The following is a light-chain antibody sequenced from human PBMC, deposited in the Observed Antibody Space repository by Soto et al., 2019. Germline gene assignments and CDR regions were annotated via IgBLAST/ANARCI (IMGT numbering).Light chain of an antibody. CDR2: EVS. Sequence: QSVLTQPASVSGSPVQSITISCTGTSSDVGRYNYVSWYQQHPGKAPKLMIYEVSNRPSGVSNRFSASKSGNTASLTISGLQAEDEADYYCTSYTSSTTWVFGGGTKLTVL. CDR1: SSDVGRYNY. V-gene: IGLV2-14*01. J-gene: IGLJ3*02. CDR3: TSYTSSTTWV.